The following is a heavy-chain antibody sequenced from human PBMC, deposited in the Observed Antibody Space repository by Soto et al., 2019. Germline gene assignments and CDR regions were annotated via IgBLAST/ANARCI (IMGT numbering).Heavy chain of an antibody. CDR1: GFTFSSYG. CDR3: AKVGGLRAKLEYFDY. J-gene: IGHJ4*02. CDR2: ISYDGSNK. D-gene: IGHD3-16*01. V-gene: IGHV3-30*18. Sequence: QVQLVESGGGVVQPGRSLRLSCAASGFTFSSYGMHWVRQAPGKGLEWVAVISYDGSNKYYADSVKGRFTISRDNSKNTLYLQMNSLRAEDTAVYYCAKVGGLRAKLEYFDYWGQGTLVTVSS.